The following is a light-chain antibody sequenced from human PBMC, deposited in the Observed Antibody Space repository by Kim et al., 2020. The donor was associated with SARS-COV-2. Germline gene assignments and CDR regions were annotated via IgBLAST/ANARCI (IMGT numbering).Light chain of an antibody. CDR2: DAS. V-gene: IGKV1-39*01. CDR1: QSITNC. J-gene: IGKJ4*01. Sequence: SVGDRGTITCRASQSITNCLKWYQQKPGKAPKVLIFDASSLQSGVPSRFSGSGSGTDFTLTISSVQPEDFATYYCQQSYSIAPLTFGGGTKVDIK. CDR3: QQSYSIAPLT.